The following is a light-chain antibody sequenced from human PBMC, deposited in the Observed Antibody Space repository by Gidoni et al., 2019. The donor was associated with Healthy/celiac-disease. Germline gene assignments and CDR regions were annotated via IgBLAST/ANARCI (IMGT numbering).Light chain of an antibody. J-gene: IGKJ1*01. Sequence: EIVLTQSPGTLSLSPGERATHSCRASQRVSSSYLAWYQQKPGQAPRLLIYGASRRAPGIPDRFSGSGSGTDFTLTISRLEPEDFAVYYCQQYGSSPKTFGQXTKVEIK. V-gene: IGKV3-20*01. CDR1: QRVSSSY. CDR3: QQYGSSPKT. CDR2: GAS.